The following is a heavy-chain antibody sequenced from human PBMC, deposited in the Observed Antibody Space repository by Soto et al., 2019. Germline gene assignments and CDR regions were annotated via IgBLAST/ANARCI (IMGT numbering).Heavy chain of an antibody. Sequence: GGSLRLSCAASGFTFSSYAMSCVRQAPGRGLEGVSAISGSGGITYYADSVNGRFTIYIDNSKNTLYLQMNSLRAEDTAVYYCRKDRSTYPWALDDYYFEYWGQGTMVTVSS. D-gene: IGHD3-3*01. CDR3: RKDRSTYPWALDDYYFEY. CDR2: ISGSGGIT. V-gene: IGHV3-23*01. CDR1: GFTFSSYA. J-gene: IGHJ4*02.